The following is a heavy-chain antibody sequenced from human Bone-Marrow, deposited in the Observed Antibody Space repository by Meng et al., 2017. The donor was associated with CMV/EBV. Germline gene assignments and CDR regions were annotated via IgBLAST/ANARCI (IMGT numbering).Heavy chain of an antibody. J-gene: IGHJ6*02. V-gene: IGHV1-2*02. CDR1: GYTFTGYY. D-gene: IGHD4-17*01. CDR2: INPNSGGT. Sequence: ASVKVSCKASGYTFTGYYMHWVRQAPGQGLEWMGWINPNSGGTNYAQKFQGRVTMTRDTSISTAYMELSRLRSDDTAVYYCARGRLRRILTDYYGKDVGGQRTTVTVAS. CDR3: ARGRLRRILTDYYGKDV.